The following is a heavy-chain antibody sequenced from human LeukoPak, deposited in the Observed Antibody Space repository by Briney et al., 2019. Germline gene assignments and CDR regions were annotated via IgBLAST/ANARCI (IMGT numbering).Heavy chain of an antibody. CDR2: INPNSGGT. Sequence: ASVKVSCKASGDTFTNYDFNWVRQAPGQGLEWMGWINPNSGGTNYAQKFQGRVTMTRDTSINTAYMELSRLESDDSAVYYCAREGAGRNDYWGQGTLVTVSS. V-gene: IGHV1-2*02. CDR1: GDTFTNYD. D-gene: IGHD1-1*01. CDR3: AREGAGRNDY. J-gene: IGHJ4*02.